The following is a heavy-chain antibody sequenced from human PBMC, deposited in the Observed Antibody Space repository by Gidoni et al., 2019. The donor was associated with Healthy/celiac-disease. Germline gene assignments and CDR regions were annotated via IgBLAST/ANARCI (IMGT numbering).Heavy chain of an antibody. Sequence: QVTLKESGPVLVNPTETLTLTCTVSGFSLSNASMGVIWIRQPPGKALEWLAHIFSNDEKSYSTSLKSRLTISKDTSKSQVVLTMTNMDPVDTATYYCARKEDDSSGLNAFDIWGQGTMVTVS. J-gene: IGHJ3*02. CDR2: IFSNDEK. CDR3: ARKEDDSSGLNAFDI. V-gene: IGHV2-26*01. CDR1: GFSLSNASMG. D-gene: IGHD3-22*01.